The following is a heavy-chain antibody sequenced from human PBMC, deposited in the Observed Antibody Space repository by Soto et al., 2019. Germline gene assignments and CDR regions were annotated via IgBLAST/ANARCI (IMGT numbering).Heavy chain of an antibody. V-gene: IGHV3-73*02. J-gene: IGHJ4*02. CDR3: TRHYYDSSGYYFDY. D-gene: IGHD3-22*01. CDR1: GFTFSGSA. Sequence: VQLVESGGGLVQPGGSLKLSCAASGFTFSGSAMHWVRQASGKGLEWVGRIRSKANSYATAYAASVKGRFTISRDDSKNTAYLQMNSLKTEDTAVYYCTRHYYDSSGYYFDYWGQGTLVTVSS. CDR2: IRSKANSYAT.